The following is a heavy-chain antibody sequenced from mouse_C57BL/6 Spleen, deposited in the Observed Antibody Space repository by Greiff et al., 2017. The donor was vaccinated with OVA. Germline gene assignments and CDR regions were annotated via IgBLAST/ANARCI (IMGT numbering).Heavy chain of an antibody. CDR3: ARGGMVTTGVFDY. CDR2: INPNNGGT. Sequence: EVQLQQSGPELVKPGASVKISCKASGYTFTDYYMNWVKQSHGKSLEWIGDINPNNGGTSYNQKFKGKATLTVDKSSSTAYMELRSLTSEDSAVYYCARGGMVTTGVFDYWGQGTTLTVSS. D-gene: IGHD2-2*01. V-gene: IGHV1-26*01. J-gene: IGHJ2*01. CDR1: GYTFTDYY.